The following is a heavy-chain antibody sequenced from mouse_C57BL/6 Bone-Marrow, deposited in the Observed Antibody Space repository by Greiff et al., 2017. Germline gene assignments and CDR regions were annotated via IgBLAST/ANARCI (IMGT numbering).Heavy chain of an antibody. CDR2: IDPNSGGT. CDR3: ARYDYGSSYYAMDY. CDR1: GYTFTSYW. Sequence: VKLVESGAELVKPGASVKLSCKASGYTFTSYWMHWVKQRPGRGLEWIGRIDPNSGGTKYNEKFKSKATLTVDKPSSTAYMQLSSLTSEDSAVYYCARYDYGSSYYAMDYWGQGTSVTVSS. D-gene: IGHD1-1*01. V-gene: IGHV1-72*01. J-gene: IGHJ4*01.